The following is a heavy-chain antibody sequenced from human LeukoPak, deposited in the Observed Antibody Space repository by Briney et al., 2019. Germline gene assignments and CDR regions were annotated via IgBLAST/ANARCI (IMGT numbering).Heavy chain of an antibody. D-gene: IGHD1-26*01. V-gene: IGHV3-33*06. Sequence: DSVKGRFPISRDNSKNTLYLQMTSLRAEDTAVYYCAKDRSESLEYFQLWGQGTLVTVTS. J-gene: IGHJ1*01. CDR3: AKDRSESLEYFQL.